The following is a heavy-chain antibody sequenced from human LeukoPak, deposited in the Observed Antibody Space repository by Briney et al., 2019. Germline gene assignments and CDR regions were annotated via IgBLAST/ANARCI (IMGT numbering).Heavy chain of an antibody. CDR3: ARVRKSFTGSFFSFAYYYYMDV. Sequence: TLSLTCAVYGGSFSDYHWTWIRQPPGKGLQWIAEIDHSGSANYNPSLSPSLKSRVTISVDTSKNQFSLKVRSVTAADTAVYFCARVRKSFTGSFFSFAYYYYMDVWGRGTTVTVSS. V-gene: IGHV4-34*01. CDR2: IDHSGSA. J-gene: IGHJ6*03. D-gene: IGHD1-26*01. CDR1: GGSFSDYH.